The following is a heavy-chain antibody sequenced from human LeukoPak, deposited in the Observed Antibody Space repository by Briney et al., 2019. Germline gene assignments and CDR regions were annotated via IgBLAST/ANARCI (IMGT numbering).Heavy chain of an antibody. D-gene: IGHD4-23*01. V-gene: IGHV4-61*01. Sequence: SETLSLTCTVSGGSVSSGSYYWSWIRQPPGKGLECIGYISYSGSTNYNPSLKSRVTISEDTSKNQFSLKPSSVTAADTAVYYCAREYGGNSGLYYFDYWGQGTLVTVSS. CDR1: GGSVSSGSYY. CDR2: ISYSGST. CDR3: AREYGGNSGLYYFDY. J-gene: IGHJ4*02.